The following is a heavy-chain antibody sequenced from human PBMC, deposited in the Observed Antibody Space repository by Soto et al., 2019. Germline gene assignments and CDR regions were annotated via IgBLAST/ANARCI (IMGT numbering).Heavy chain of an antibody. CDR1: GFTFSSYG. CDR2: IWYDGSNK. V-gene: IGHV3-33*01. J-gene: IGHJ4*02. D-gene: IGHD6-13*01. Sequence: QVQLVESGGGVVQPGRSLRLSCAASGFTFSSYGMHWVRQAPGKGLEWVAVIWYDGSNKYYADSVKGRFTISRDNSKNTLYLQMNSLRAEDTAVYYCATGIAAAGSPFDYWGQGTLVTVSS. CDR3: ATGIAAAGSPFDY.